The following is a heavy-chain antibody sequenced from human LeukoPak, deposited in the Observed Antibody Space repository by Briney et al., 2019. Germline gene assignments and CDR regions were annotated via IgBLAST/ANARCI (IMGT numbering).Heavy chain of an antibody. CDR3: GKEEQRVITPGLDY. V-gene: IGHV4-31*03. D-gene: IGHD4-23*01. CDR2: IYYSGST. CDR1: GGSISSGGYY. Sequence: SQTLSLTCTVSGGSISSGGYYWSWIRQHPGKGLEWIGYIYYSGSTYYNPSLKSRVTISVDTSKNQFSLKLSSVTAADTAVYYCGKEEQRVITPGLDYWGQGTLVTVSS. J-gene: IGHJ4*02.